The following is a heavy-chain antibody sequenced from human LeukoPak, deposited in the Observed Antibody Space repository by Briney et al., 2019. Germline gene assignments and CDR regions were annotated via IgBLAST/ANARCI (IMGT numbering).Heavy chain of an antibody. D-gene: IGHD5-12*01. CDR2: NYPGDSDT. CDR3: ARQITDQSSGYDSIDY. Sequence: GESLKISCRASGYRFTTYWIAWVRQMPGKGLEWMGINYPGDSDTRYSPSFEGQVTISADKSITTAYLQWSSLKASDTAMYYCARQITDQSSGYDSIDYWGQGTLVTVSS. J-gene: IGHJ4*02. CDR1: GYRFTTYW. V-gene: IGHV5-51*01.